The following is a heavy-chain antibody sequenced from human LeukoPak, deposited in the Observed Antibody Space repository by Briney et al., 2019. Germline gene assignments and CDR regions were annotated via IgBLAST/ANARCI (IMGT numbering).Heavy chain of an antibody. J-gene: IGHJ3*02. CDR2: IYDSGTT. CDR1: GGSISTYY. V-gene: IGHV4-39*01. Sequence: SETLSLTCTLSGGSISTYYWDWIRQAPGKGLEWIGNIYDSGTTHYNPSLKSRVTISGDTSKNQFSLKFNSVTAADTATYYCATHRRSGSGGSENAFEIWGQGTMVTVSS. D-gene: IGHD5-12*01. CDR3: ATHRRSGSGGSENAFEI.